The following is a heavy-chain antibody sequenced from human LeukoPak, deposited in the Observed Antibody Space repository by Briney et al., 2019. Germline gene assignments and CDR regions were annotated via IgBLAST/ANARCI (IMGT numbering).Heavy chain of an antibody. V-gene: IGHV1-8*01. J-gene: IGHJ5*02. Sequence: ASVKVSCKASGYTFTSYDINWVRQATGQGLEWMGWMNPNSGNTGYAQKFQGRVTMTRNTSISTAYTELSSLRSEDTAVYYCARGVVPAARDNWFDPWGQGTLVTVSS. CDR3: ARGVVPAARDNWFDP. CDR2: MNPNSGNT. D-gene: IGHD2-2*01. CDR1: GYTFTSYD.